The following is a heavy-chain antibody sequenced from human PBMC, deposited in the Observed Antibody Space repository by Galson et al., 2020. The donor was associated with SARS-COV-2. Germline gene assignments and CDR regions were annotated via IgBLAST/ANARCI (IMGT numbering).Heavy chain of an antibody. CDR3: ARLSSFNRPHFDY. V-gene: IGHV4-59*08. CDR1: VASIRSFY. D-gene: IGHD3-10*01. CDR2: IHYSGST. Sequence: ETSETLSLTCTVSVASIRSFYWSWIRQPPGKGLEWIGYIHYSGSTNYNPSLKSRVTISADTSKNQFSLRLSSVTAADTAVYYCARLSSFNRPHFDYWGRGTLVTVSS. J-gene: IGHJ4*02.